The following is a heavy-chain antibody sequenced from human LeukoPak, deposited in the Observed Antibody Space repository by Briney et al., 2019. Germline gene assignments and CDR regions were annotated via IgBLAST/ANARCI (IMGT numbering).Heavy chain of an antibody. Sequence: GGSLRLACAASGFTFSSYAMHWVRQAPGKGLEYVSAISSNGGSTYYANSVKGRFTISRDNSKNTLYLQMGSLRAEDMAVYYCARRAARPELKNAFDIWGQGTMVTVSS. CDR1: GFTFSSYA. D-gene: IGHD6-6*01. CDR3: ARRAARPELKNAFDI. J-gene: IGHJ3*02. V-gene: IGHV3-64*01. CDR2: ISSNGGST.